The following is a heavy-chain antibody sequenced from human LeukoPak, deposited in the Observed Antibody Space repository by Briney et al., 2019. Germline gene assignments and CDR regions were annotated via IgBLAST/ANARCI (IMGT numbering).Heavy chain of an antibody. CDR1: GFPFSTYS. CDR3: AKGTDYGDFLDV. Sequence: GGSLRLSCAASGFPFSTYSMNWVRQAPGKGLEWVSSISSSSSTIYYADSVKGRFTISRDNAKNSLYLQMNSLRAEDTAVYYCAKGTDYGDFLDVWGKGTTVTVSS. V-gene: IGHV3-21*01. D-gene: IGHD4-17*01. CDR2: ISSSSSTI. J-gene: IGHJ6*04.